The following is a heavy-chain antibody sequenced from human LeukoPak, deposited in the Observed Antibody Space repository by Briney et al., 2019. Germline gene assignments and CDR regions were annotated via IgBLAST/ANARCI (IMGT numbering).Heavy chain of an antibody. CDR2: INHSGST. V-gene: IGHV4-34*01. D-gene: IGHD4-17*01. CDR1: GGSFSGYY. J-gene: IGHJ4*02. CDR3: ARSHLLASDYAY. Sequence: SETLSLTCAVYGGSFSGYYWSWIRQPPGKGLEWIGEINHSGSTNYNPSLKSRVTISVDTSKNQFSLKLSSVTAADTAVYYCARSHLLASDYAYWGQGTLVTVSS.